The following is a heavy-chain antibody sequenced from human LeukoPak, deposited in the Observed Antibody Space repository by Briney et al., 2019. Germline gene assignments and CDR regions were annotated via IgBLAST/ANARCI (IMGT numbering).Heavy chain of an antibody. J-gene: IGHJ5*02. CDR3: ARDRIAAAGTCWFDP. D-gene: IGHD6-13*01. V-gene: IGHV3-21*01. Sequence: PGGSLRLSCAASGFTLSSYEMNWVRQAPGKGLEWVSSISSSSSYIYYADSVKGRFTISRDNAKNSLYLQMNSLRAEDTAVYYCARDRIAAAGTCWFDPWGQGTLVTVSS. CDR2: ISSSSSYI. CDR1: GFTLSSYE.